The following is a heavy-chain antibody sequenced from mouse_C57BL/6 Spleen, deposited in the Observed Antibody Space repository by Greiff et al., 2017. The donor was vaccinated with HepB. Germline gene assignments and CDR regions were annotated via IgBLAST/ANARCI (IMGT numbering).Heavy chain of an antibody. V-gene: IGHV1-54*01. J-gene: IGHJ3*01. D-gene: IGHD2-4*01. Sequence: VQLQQSGAELVRPGTSVKVSCKASGYAFTNYLIEWVKQRPGQGLEWIGVINPGSGGTNYNEKFKGKATLTADKSSSTAYMQLSSLTSEDAAVYFCARGPYEYDEDWFAYWGQGTLVTVSA. CDR2: INPGSGGT. CDR1: GYAFTNYL. CDR3: ARGPYEYDEDWFAY.